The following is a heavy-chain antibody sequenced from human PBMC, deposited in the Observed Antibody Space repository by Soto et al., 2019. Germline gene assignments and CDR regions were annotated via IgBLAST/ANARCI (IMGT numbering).Heavy chain of an antibody. CDR1: GGTFSSYT. CDR3: ARALVPSITEYYYYYYGMDV. D-gene: IGHD6-6*01. J-gene: IGHJ6*02. Sequence: SVKVSCKASGGTFSSYTFSWVRQAPGQGLEWMGGIIPIFATTNYAQKFQGRVTITADESTSTAYMALSSLRSEDTAVYCCARALVPSITEYYYYYYGMDVWGQGTTVTVSS. V-gene: IGHV1-69*13. CDR2: IIPIFATT.